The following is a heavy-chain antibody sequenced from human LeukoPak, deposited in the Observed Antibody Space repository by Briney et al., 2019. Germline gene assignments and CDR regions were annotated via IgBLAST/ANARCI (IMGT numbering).Heavy chain of an antibody. D-gene: IGHD2-2*01. CDR1: GGTFSSYA. Sequence: SVKVSCKASGGTFSSYAISWVRQAPGQGLEWMGGIIPIFGTANYAQKFQGRVTITTDESTSTAYMELSSLRSEDTAVYYCARETGLKAAARTNDYWGQGTLVTVSS. V-gene: IGHV1-69*05. CDR3: ARETGLKAAARTNDY. CDR2: IIPIFGTA. J-gene: IGHJ4*02.